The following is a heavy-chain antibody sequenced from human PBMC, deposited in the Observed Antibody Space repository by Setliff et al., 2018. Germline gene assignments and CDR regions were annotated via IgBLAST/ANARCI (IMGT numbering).Heavy chain of an antibody. Sequence: VKVSCKASGYNFSDFYMHWVRQVPGEGLEALGRIDPRDDFTVYAERFKDRLTITADTSTDTSYMEMSSLRFEDTAVYYCAIDYGPTGTPYHWGQGTPVTVSS. CDR3: AIDYGPTGTPYH. V-gene: IGHV1-69-2*01. D-gene: IGHD1-1*01. CDR2: IDPRDDFT. J-gene: IGHJ4*02. CDR1: GYNFSDFY.